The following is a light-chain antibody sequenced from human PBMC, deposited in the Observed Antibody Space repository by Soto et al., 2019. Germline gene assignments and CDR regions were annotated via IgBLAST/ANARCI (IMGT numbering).Light chain of an antibody. Sequence: EIVLMQSPGTLSLSPGERATLSCRASQSVSNNYVAWYQQKPGQAPRLLIAGASSRATGIPDRFSGSGSGTAFTLTISRLEPEDFAVYYCQQYGTSPPLTFGGGTKVEIK. CDR2: GAS. CDR3: QQYGTSPPLT. J-gene: IGKJ4*01. CDR1: QSVSNNY. V-gene: IGKV3-20*01.